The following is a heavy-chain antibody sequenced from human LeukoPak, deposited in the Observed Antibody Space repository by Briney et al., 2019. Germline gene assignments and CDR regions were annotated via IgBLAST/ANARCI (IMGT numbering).Heavy chain of an antibody. CDR3: AKPYDSSGYYLSKGGGYFDY. CDR1: GFTFSDYY. CDR2: ISGSGGST. J-gene: IGHJ4*02. V-gene: IGHV3-23*01. D-gene: IGHD3-22*01. Sequence: PGGSLRLSCAASGFTFSDYYMSWIRQAPGKGLEWVSSISGSGGSTYYADSVKGRFTISRDNSKSTLYLKMNRLRAEDTAVYYCAKPYDSSGYYLSKGGGYFDYWGQGTLVTVSS.